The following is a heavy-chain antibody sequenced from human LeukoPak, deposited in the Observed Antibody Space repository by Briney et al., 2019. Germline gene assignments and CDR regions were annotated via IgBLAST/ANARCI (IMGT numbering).Heavy chain of an antibody. CDR2: ISGSGGST. D-gene: IGHD3-22*01. CDR1: GFTFSTYA. Sequence: GGSLRLSCAASGFTFSTYAMSWVRQAPGKGLEWVSVISGSGGSTYYADSVEGRFTISRDNSKNTLYLQMHSLRVEDTTTYYCVKRGYDTRGYYGYFDYWGQGTLVTVSS. CDR3: VKRGYDTRGYYGYFDY. V-gene: IGHV3-23*01. J-gene: IGHJ4*02.